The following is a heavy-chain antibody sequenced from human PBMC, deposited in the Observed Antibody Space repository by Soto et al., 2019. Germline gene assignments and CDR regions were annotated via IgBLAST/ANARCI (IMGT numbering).Heavy chain of an antibody. CDR1: GFTFSSYS. J-gene: IGHJ6*02. V-gene: IGHV3-48*02. D-gene: IGHD1-26*01. CDR2: ISSSSSTI. Sequence: GGSLRLSCAASGFTFSSYSMNWVRQAPGKGLEWVSYISSSSSTIYYADSVKGRFTISRDNAKNSLYLQMNSLRDEDTAVYYCARDQGKYSGSPYGMDVWGQGTTVTVSS. CDR3: ARDQGKYSGSPYGMDV.